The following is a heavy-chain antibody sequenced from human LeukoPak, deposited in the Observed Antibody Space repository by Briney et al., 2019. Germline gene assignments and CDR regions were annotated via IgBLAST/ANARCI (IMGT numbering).Heavy chain of an antibody. V-gene: IGHV3-74*01. D-gene: IGHD3-22*01. CDR1: GFTFSSYW. Sequence: GGSLRLSCAASGFTFSSYWMHWVRQAPGKGLVWVSRIKSDGSTRYADSVKGRFTISRDNAKNTASLQMNSLRAEGTGVYYCARAPSEIGGYYPEYFRHWGQGTLVTVSP. CDR3: ARAPSEIGGYYPEYFRH. J-gene: IGHJ1*01. CDR2: IKSDGST.